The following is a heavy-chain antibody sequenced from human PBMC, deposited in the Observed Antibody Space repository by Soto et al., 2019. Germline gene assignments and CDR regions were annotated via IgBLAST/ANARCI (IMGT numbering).Heavy chain of an antibody. Sequence: LRLSCAASGFTFSDYYMTWIRQAPGSGLEWVSYISSSSGTISYANSVKGRFTISRDNAQNSLYLQMTSLRAEDTAVYYCARGTYRSKTDFDYWGQGTLVTVSS. CDR3: ARGTYRSKTDFDY. CDR2: ISSSSGTI. J-gene: IGHJ4*02. CDR1: GFTFSDYY. V-gene: IGHV3-11*01. D-gene: IGHD6-13*01.